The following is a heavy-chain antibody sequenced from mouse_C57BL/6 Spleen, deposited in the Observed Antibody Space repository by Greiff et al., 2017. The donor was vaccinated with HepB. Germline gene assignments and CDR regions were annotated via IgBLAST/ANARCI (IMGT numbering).Heavy chain of an antibody. CDR2: INPSNGGT. CDR1: GYTFTSYW. J-gene: IGHJ2*01. V-gene: IGHV1-53*01. D-gene: IGHD2-2*01. Sequence: VQLQQPGTELVKPGASVKLSCKASGYTFTSYWMHWVKQRPGQGLEWIGNINPSNGGTNYNEKFKSKATLTGDKSSSTAYMQLSSLTSEDSAVYYCARGNGYDDGDYFDYWGQGTTLTVSS. CDR3: ARGNGYDDGDYFDY.